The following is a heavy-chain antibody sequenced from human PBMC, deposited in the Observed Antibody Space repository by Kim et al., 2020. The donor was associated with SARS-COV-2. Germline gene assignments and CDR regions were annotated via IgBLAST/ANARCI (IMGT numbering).Heavy chain of an antibody. Sequence: GGSLRLSCAASGFTFSSYSMNWVRQAPGKGLEWVSSISSSSSYIYYADSVKGRFTISRDNAKNSLYLQMNSLRAEDTAVYYCARGKTYYYDSSGYYGSWGQGTLVTVSS. CDR1: GFTFSSYS. CDR2: ISSSSSYI. J-gene: IGHJ4*02. D-gene: IGHD3-22*01. CDR3: ARGKTYYYDSSGYYGS. V-gene: IGHV3-21*01.